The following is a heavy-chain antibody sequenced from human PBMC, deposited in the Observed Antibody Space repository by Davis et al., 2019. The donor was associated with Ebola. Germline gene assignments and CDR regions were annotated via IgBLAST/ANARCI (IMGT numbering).Heavy chain of an antibody. D-gene: IGHD3-22*01. J-gene: IGHJ6*04. Sequence: ASAQVPCKASAYTFTSYYMHWVRQAPGHGLEWMGIINPSGGSTSYAQKFQGRVTMTRDTSTSTVYMELSSLRSEDTAVYYCARSSGYYPDYYYGMDVWGKGTTVTVSS. CDR1: AYTFTSYY. CDR2: INPSGGST. CDR3: ARSSGYYPDYYYGMDV. V-gene: IGHV1-46*01.